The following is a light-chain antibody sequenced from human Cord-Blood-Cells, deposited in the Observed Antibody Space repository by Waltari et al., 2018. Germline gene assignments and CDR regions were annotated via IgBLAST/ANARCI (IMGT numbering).Light chain of an antibody. V-gene: IGKV1-39*01. CDR1: QSISSY. CDR2: AAS. Sequence: DIQMTQSPSSLSASVGDRVTITCRASQSISSYLNWYQQKPGKAPKLLIYAASSLQSGVPSRFSGSGSGKDFTLTISSLQPEDFATYYWQQSYSTPPTFGQGTKVEIK. CDR3: QQSYSTPPT. J-gene: IGKJ1*01.